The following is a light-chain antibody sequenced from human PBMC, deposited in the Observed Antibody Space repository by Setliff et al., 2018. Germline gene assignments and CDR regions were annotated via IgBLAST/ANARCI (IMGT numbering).Light chain of an antibody. CDR1: SSNIGAGYD. J-gene: IGLJ2*01. CDR2: GNS. CDR3: QSYDSSLSVVV. Sequence: QSALTQPPSVSGAPGQRVIISCTGSSSNIGAGYDVHWYQQLPGTAPKLLIYGNSNRPSGVPDRFSGSKSGTSASLAITGLQAEDEADYYCQSYDSSLSVVVFGGGTKVTVL. V-gene: IGLV1-40*01.